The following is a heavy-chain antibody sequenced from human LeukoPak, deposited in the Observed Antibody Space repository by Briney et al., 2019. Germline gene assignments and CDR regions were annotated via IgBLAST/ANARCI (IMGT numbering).Heavy chain of an antibody. D-gene: IGHD2-2*01. J-gene: IGHJ5*02. CDR3: ARDVWNIVVVPAAILSQENWFDP. Sequence: ASVKVSCKASGYTFTGYYMHWVRQAPGQGLEWMGWINPNSGGTNYAQKFQGRVTMTRDTSISTAYMELSGLRSDDTAVYYCARDVWNIVVVPAAILSQENWFDPWGQGTLVTVSS. V-gene: IGHV1-2*02. CDR2: INPNSGGT. CDR1: GYTFTGYY.